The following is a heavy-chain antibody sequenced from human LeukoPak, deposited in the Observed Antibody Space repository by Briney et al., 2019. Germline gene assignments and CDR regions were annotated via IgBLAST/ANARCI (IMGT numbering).Heavy chain of an antibody. CDR2: IYHSGNT. CDR3: ARVRFGYNYGGLYYYYYMDV. J-gene: IGHJ6*03. Sequence: SETLSLTCTVSNYSISSGYYWAWIRQPPGKGLEWIGNIYHSGNTYYNPSLKSRVTISVDTSKNQFSLKLSSVTAADTAVYYCARVRFGYNYGGLYYYYYMDVWGKGTTVTVSS. CDR1: NYSISSGYY. V-gene: IGHV4-38-2*02. D-gene: IGHD5-24*01.